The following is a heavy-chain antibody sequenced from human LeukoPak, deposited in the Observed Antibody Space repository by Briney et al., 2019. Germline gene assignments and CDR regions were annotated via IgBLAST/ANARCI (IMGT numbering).Heavy chain of an antibody. V-gene: IGHV3-23*01. D-gene: IGHD6-19*01. CDR3: ARGKIPGYSSGWYRKTRPPYFDY. CDR1: GFTFSSYA. J-gene: IGHJ4*02. Sequence: GGSLRLSCAASGFTFSSYAMSWVRQAPGKGLEWVSAISGRDGYTYYADSVKGRFTISRDNSKDTLFLHMSSLRSEDTAVYYCARGKIPGYSSGWYRKTRPPYFDYWGQGTLVTVSS. CDR2: ISGRDGYT.